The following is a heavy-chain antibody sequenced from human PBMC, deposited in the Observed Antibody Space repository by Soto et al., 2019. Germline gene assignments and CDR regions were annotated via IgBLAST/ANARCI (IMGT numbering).Heavy chain of an antibody. CDR2: IIPIFGTA. CDR1: GGTFSSYA. CDR3: AIVVVSYCSGGSCYFHYYYGMDV. Sequence: QVQLVQSGAEVKKPGSSVKVSCKASGGTFSSYAISWVRQAPGQGLEWMGGIIPIFGTANYAQKFQGRVTIIAEDSTSTVCLELSSLSSEDTAVYYCAIVVVSYCSGGSCYFHYYYGMDVWGQGTTVTVSS. J-gene: IGHJ6*02. V-gene: IGHV1-69*01. D-gene: IGHD2-15*01.